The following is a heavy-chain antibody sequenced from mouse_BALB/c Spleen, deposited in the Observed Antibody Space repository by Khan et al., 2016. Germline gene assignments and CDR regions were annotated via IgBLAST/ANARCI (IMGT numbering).Heavy chain of an antibody. V-gene: IGHV3-2*02. CDR3: ARDYCGSSYFDS. CDR1: GYSITSDYA. D-gene: IGHD1-1*01. CDR2: ISYSGST. Sequence: EVQLQESGPGLVKPSQSLSLTCTVTGYSITSDYAWNWIRQFPGNKLEWMGYISYSGSTSYNPSLKSRISITRDTSKNQFFLQLNSVTTEATATYYCARDYCGSSYFDSWGRGATLTVSS. J-gene: IGHJ2*01.